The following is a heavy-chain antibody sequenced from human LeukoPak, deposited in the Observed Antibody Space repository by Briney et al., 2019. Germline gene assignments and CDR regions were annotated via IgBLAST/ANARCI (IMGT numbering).Heavy chain of an antibody. D-gene: IGHD3-16*02. V-gene: IGHV4-39*01. J-gene: IGHJ3*02. Sequence: SETLSLTCTVSGGSISSSSYYWGWIRQPPGKGLEWIGSIYYSGSTYYNPSLKSRVTISVDTSKNQFSLKLSSVAAADTAVYYCAGPGIFNYDYVWGSYHHDAFDIWGQGTMVTVSS. CDR1: GGSISSSSYY. CDR3: AGPGIFNYDYVWGSYHHDAFDI. CDR2: IYYSGST.